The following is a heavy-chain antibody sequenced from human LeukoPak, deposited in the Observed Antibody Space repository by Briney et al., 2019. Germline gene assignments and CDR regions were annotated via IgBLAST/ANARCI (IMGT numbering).Heavy chain of an antibody. D-gene: IGHD5-12*01. CDR1: GGSFSGYY. Sequence: SETLSLTCAVYGGSFSGYYWSWIRQPPGKGLEWIGEINHSGSTNYNPSLKSRVTISVDTSKNQFSLKLSSVTAADTAVYYCARPEPSKMATMGYYGMDVWGEGTTVTVSS. CDR3: ARPEPSKMATMGYYGMDV. J-gene: IGHJ6*04. V-gene: IGHV4-34*01. CDR2: INHSGST.